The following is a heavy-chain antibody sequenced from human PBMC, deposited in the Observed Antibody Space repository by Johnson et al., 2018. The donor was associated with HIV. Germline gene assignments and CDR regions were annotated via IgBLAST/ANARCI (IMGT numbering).Heavy chain of an antibody. CDR2: ISSSGSSR. CDR1: GFTFDDYG. J-gene: IGHJ3*02. Sequence: VQLVESGGGVVRPGGSVRLSCVVEGFTFDDYGMSWVRQAPGKGLEWVAYISSSGSSRYYADSVKGRFTISRDNTKNLLYLQMKSLRAEDTAVYYCAAGIAVAGLRGNAFDIWGQGTMVSVSS. D-gene: IGHD6-19*01. V-gene: IGHV3-48*04. CDR3: AAGIAVAGLRGNAFDI.